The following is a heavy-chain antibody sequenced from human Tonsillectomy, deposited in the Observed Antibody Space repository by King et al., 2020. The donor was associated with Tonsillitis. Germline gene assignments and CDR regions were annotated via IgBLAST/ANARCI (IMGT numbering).Heavy chain of an antibody. J-gene: IGHJ5*02. Sequence: VQLQESGPGLEKPSQTLSLTCTVSGGSFSSGSYYWSWIRQPAGKGLEWIGRIYISGSTNYSPSLKSRVTISVDTSKNQFSLKLSSVTAADTAVYYCAREYYQYSFDPWGQGTLVTISS. V-gene: IGHV4-61*02. CDR3: AREYYQYSFDP. D-gene: IGHD3-10*01. CDR1: GGSFSSGSYY. CDR2: IYISGST.